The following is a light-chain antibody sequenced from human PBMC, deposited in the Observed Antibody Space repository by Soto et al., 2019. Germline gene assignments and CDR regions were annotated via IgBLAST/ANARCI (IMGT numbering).Light chain of an antibody. CDR1: QSVGSSY. J-gene: IGKJ4*01. CDR3: QQYNNWPRAT. Sequence: EIVLTQSPGTLSLSPGESTTLSCRASQSVGSSYLAWYQHKPGQAPRLLIYGATSRATGIPDRFSGSGSGTEFNMTISSLQSEDFAVYYCQQYNNWPRATFGGGTKVDIK. V-gene: IGKV3-20*01. CDR2: GAT.